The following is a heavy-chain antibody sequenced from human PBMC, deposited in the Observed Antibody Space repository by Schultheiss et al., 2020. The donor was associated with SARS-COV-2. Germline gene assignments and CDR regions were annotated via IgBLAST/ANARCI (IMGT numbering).Heavy chain of an antibody. V-gene: IGHV3-23*01. CDR1: GFTFGTYS. D-gene: IGHD7-27*01. Sequence: GESLKISCAASGFTFGTYSMTWVRQPPGKGLEWVSVISGSGGTTRYADSVKGRFTISRDNSKNTLYLQMNSLRAEDTAVYYCAKDWGTADWGQGTLVTVSS. CDR2: ISGSGGTT. J-gene: IGHJ4*02. CDR3: AKDWGTAD.